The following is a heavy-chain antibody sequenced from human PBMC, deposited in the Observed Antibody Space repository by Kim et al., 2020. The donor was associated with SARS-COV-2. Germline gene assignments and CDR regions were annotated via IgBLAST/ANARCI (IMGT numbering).Heavy chain of an antibody. Sequence: GGSLRLSCAASGFTFSSYAMHWVRQAPGKGLEWVAVISYDGSNKYYADSVKGRFTISRDNSKNTLYLQMNSLRAEDTAVYYCARDQDLAVAGTIDYWGQGTLVTVSS. V-gene: IGHV3-30*04. CDR1: GFTFSSYA. CDR2: ISYDGSNK. J-gene: IGHJ4*02. D-gene: IGHD6-19*01. CDR3: ARDQDLAVAGTIDY.